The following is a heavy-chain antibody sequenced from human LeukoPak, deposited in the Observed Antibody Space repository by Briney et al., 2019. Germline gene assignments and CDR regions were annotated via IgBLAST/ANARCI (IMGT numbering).Heavy chain of an antibody. CDR3: ARDINHAGIAAAGTRIPDY. V-gene: IGHV3-30*03. D-gene: IGHD6-13*01. Sequence: GGSLRLSCAASGSTFSSYGMHWVRQAPGKGLEWVAVISYDGSNKYYADSVKGRFTISRDNSKNTLYLQMNSLRAEDTAVYYCARDINHAGIAAAGTRIPDYWGQGTLVTVSS. CDR1: GSTFSSYG. CDR2: ISYDGSNK. J-gene: IGHJ4*02.